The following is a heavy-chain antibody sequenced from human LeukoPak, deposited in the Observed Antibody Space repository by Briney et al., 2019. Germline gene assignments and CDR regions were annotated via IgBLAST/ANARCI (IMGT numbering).Heavy chain of an antibody. CDR1: GGSISSGGYS. V-gene: IGHV4-30-2*01. J-gene: IGHJ3*02. Sequence: PSETLSLTCAVSGGSISSGGYSWSWIRQPPGKGLEWIGYVYHSGSTYYNPSLKSRVTISVDRSKNQFSLKVNSVTAADTAVYCCARGIFGVVPGRGAFDIWGQGTMVTVSS. D-gene: IGHD3-3*01. CDR2: VYHSGST. CDR3: ARGIFGVVPGRGAFDI.